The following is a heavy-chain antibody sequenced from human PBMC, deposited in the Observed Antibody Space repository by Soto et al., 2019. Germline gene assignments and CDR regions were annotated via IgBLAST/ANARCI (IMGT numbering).Heavy chain of an antibody. J-gene: IGHJ5*02. CDR3: ARSVAP. V-gene: IGHV4-31*01. CDR2: IYYSGST. Sequence: QVQLQESGPGLVKPSQTLSLSCTVSGGSISSGGYYWSWIRQHPGKGLEWIGYIYYSGSTYYNPALKSLGTLSVDTSKTQFSLKLSSVTAADTAVYYGARSVAPWGQGTLVTVSS. CDR1: GGSISSGGYY.